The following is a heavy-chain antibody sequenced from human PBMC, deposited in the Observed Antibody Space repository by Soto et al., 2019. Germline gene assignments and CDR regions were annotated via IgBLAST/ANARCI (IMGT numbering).Heavy chain of an antibody. J-gene: IGHJ4*02. D-gene: IGHD3-16*01. CDR3: FGGNGGPQ. CDR1: GGSISSSNW. CDR2: IKPDGSAT. Sequence: VQLQESGPGLVKPSGTLSLTCAVSGGSISSSNWWSWVRQPPGKGLEWVANIKPDGSATNYVDSVKGRFTISRDNVRNSVSLQMNSLRVEDTAVYFCFGGNGGPQWGQGTLVTVSS. V-gene: IGHV3-7*03.